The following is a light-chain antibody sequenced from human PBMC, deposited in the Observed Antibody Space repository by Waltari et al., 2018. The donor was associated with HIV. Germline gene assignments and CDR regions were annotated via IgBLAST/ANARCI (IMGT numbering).Light chain of an antibody. Sequence: QSVPTQPPSASGTPGQRVAISCSGSNSNIGSNFGYWYQQLPGTAPKLLIYKDNQRPSGVPERFSASKSGSSSSLAISGLRSEDEAEYYCATWDDILSGYLFGTGTKVTVL. J-gene: IGLJ1*01. CDR1: NSNIGSNF. CDR2: KDN. V-gene: IGLV1-47*01. CDR3: ATWDDILSGYL.